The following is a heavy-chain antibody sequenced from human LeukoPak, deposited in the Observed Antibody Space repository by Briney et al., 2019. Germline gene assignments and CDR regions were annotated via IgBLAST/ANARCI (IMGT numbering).Heavy chain of an antibody. V-gene: IGHV4-59*01. D-gene: IGHD2-2*01. CDR3: ARDGCSSTSCYDAFDI. CDR1: GGSISSYH. Sequence: PSETLSLTCIVSGGSISSYHWSWIRQSPGRGLEWIGYVYYSGSTNYNPSLKSRVTISVDTSKNQFSLKLTSVTAADTAVYYCARDGCSSTSCYDAFDIWGQGTMVTVSS. CDR2: VYYSGST. J-gene: IGHJ3*02.